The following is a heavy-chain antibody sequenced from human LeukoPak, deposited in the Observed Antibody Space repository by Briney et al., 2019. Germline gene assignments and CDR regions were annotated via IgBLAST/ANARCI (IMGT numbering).Heavy chain of an antibody. CDR2: INPSGGST. CDR3: ARFGSGTHRAEGFDY. D-gene: IGHD3-10*01. J-gene: IGHJ4*02. V-gene: IGHV1-46*01. CDR1: GGTFSSYA. Sequence: GASVKVSCKASGGTFSSYAISWVRQAPGQGLEWMGIINPSGGSTSYAQKFQGRVTMTRDTSTSTVYMELSSLRSEDTAVYYCARFGSGTHRAEGFDYWGQGTLVTVSS.